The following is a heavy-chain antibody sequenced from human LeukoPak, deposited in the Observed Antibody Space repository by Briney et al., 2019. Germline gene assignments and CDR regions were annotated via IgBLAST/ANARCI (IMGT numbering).Heavy chain of an antibody. CDR2: INSDGSSI. CDR1: GFTFSSNW. Sequence: PGGSLRLSCAASGFTFSSNWMYWVRQAPGKGLVWVSRINSDGSSIGYADCVKGRFTISRDNATNTLYLQMNSLRAEDTAVYYCARSRGGYYYFDYWGEGTLVTVSS. CDR3: ARSRGGYYYFDY. V-gene: IGHV3-74*01. D-gene: IGHD1-26*01. J-gene: IGHJ4*02.